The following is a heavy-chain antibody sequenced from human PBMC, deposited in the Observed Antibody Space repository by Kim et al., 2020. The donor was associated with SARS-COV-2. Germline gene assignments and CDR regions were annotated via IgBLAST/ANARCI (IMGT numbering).Heavy chain of an antibody. D-gene: IGHD4-17*01. Sequence: GRDKYYEDFVKDRFNIARDTDRNSVFLQMNSLRAEDTAIYYCASIDYGESYWGQGTLVTVSS. J-gene: IGHJ4*02. CDR2: GRDK. V-gene: IGHV3-7*03. CDR3: ASIDYGESY.